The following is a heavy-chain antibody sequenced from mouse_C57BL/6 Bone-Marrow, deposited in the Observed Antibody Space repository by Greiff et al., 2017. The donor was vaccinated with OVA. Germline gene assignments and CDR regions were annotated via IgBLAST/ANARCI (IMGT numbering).Heavy chain of an antibody. Sequence: ESGPGLVKPSQSLSLTCSVAGYSITSGYYWNWIRQFPGNKLEWMGYISYDGSNNYNPSLKNRISITRDTSKNQFFLKLNSVTTEDTATYYCARGDLLLRLDYWGQGTTLTVSS. CDR2: ISYDGSN. D-gene: IGHD1-1*01. CDR1: GYSITSGYY. J-gene: IGHJ2*01. CDR3: ARGDLLLRLDY. V-gene: IGHV3-6*01.